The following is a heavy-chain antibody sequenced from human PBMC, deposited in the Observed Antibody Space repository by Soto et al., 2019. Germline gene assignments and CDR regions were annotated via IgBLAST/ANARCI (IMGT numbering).Heavy chain of an antibody. V-gene: IGHV4-38-2*01. CDR2: IHHSGRT. J-gene: IGHJ4*02. Sequence: PSENLSLTCAVSGYPISRGYYWGWMRQPPGKGLEWIGIIHHSGRTYYNTSLRSPITISVDTSKNQFPLKTPSATAADTAVYYCARSSGYVPGGYWGQGILVTVSS. CDR3: ARSSGYVPGGY. CDR1: GYPISRGYY. D-gene: IGHD5-12*01.